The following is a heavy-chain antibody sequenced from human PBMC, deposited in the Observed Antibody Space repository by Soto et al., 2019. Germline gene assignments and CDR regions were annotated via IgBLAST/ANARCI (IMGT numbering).Heavy chain of an antibody. Sequence: EVQLLESGGNLEQPGGSLRLSCAAYGFTFNNYAMSWVRQAPGKGLEWVSTVSGSGDHTYYADSVKGRFTISRDNSKNTLFLQMSGLRADDTAVYYCAKLSDYGSWNYYSFQYYFDSWGQGTLVAVSS. CDR1: GFTFNNYA. CDR2: VSGSGDHT. D-gene: IGHD3-10*01. J-gene: IGHJ4*02. V-gene: IGHV3-23*01. CDR3: AKLSDYGSWNYYSFQYYFDS.